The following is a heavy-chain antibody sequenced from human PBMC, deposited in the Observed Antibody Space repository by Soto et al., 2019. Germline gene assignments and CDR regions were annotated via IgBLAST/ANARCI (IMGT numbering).Heavy chain of an antibody. D-gene: IGHD3-22*01. V-gene: IGHV4-31*03. Sequence: QVQLQESGPGLVKPSQTLSLTCTVSGDSIGTGGYYWDGIRQHPGKGPEWIGYIHYSGNTYYNPSLKRRLTISLDTSKNQFSLHLSSVTAADTAVYYCATNHDDISGRTPLLFDSWGQGTLVTVSS. CDR2: IHYSGNT. CDR3: ATNHDDISGRTPLLFDS. CDR1: GDSIGTGGYY. J-gene: IGHJ4*02.